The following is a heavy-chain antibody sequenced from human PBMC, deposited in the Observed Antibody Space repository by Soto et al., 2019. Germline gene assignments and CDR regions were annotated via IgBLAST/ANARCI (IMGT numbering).Heavy chain of an antibody. V-gene: IGHV6-1*01. J-gene: IGHJ4*02. Sequence: KPSETLSLTCAIYGDSVSSNSAAWNWIRQSPSRGLEWLGRTYYRSKWYNDYAVSVKSRITINRDTSKTQFSLQLNSVTPEDTAVYSCARVPGVAGPMNSLFSPFDYWGQGTLVTVSS. CDR2: TYYRSKWYN. D-gene: IGHD6-19*01. CDR3: ARVPGVAGPMNSLFSPFDY. CDR1: GDSVSSNSAA.